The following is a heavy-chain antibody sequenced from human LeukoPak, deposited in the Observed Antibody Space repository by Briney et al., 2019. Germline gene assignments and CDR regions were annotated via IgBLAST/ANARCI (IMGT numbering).Heavy chain of an antibody. Sequence: GESLTISCKGSGYRFTSYWIVWERQMPGKGLEWMGIIYPGDSETRYRPSFQGQVTISADKSISTAYLQWSSLKASDTAMYYCARHDIGGDSSSWYIYWGQGTLVTVSS. V-gene: IGHV5-51*01. CDR1: GYRFTSYW. D-gene: IGHD6-13*01. CDR3: ARHDIGGDSSSWYIY. J-gene: IGHJ1*01. CDR2: IYPGDSET.